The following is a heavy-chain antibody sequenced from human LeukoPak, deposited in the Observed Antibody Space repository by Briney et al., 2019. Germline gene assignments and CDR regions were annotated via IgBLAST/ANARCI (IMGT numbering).Heavy chain of an antibody. CDR3: ARGYGDYDNWFDP. Sequence: PSETLSLTCAVSGGSISSSNWWSWVRQPPGKGLEWIGEIYHSGSTNYNPSLKSRVTISVDKSKNQFSLKLSSVTAADTAVYYCARGYGDYDNWFDPWGQGTLVTVSS. D-gene: IGHD4-17*01. CDR1: GGSISSSNW. J-gene: IGHJ5*02. V-gene: IGHV4-4*02. CDR2: IYHSGST.